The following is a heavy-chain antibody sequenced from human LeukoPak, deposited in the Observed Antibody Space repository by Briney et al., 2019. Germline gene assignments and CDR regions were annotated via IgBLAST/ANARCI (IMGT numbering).Heavy chain of an antibody. J-gene: IGHJ3*02. CDR1: GFTCSSYE. Sequence: QTGGSLRLSCAASGFTCSSYEMNWVGQAPGKGLEWVSYISSSGSTIYYADSVKGRFTMSRGNAKKSLYLQMNGLRAEDTAVYYCARSYYPGAFDIWGQGTMVTVSS. CDR3: ARSYYPGAFDI. V-gene: IGHV3-48*03. D-gene: IGHD1-26*01. CDR2: ISSSGSTI.